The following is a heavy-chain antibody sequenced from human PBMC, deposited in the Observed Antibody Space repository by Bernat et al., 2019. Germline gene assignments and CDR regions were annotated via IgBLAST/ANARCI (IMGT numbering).Heavy chain of an antibody. CDR3: AKGLWDSSGWFDY. V-gene: IGHV3-30*02. CDR1: GFTFSSYG. Sequence: QVQLVESGGGLVKPGGSLRLSCAASGFTFSSYGMHWVRQAPGKGLEWVAVIWYDGTNKYYADSVKGRFTISRDNSKNTLYLQMNSLRAEDTAVYYCAKGLWDSSGWFDYWGQGTLVTVSS. CDR2: IWYDGTNK. D-gene: IGHD6-19*01. J-gene: IGHJ5*01.